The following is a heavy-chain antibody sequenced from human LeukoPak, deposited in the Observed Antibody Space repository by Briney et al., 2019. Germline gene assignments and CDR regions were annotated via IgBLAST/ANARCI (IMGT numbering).Heavy chain of an antibody. CDR2: IYTSGST. J-gene: IGHJ5*02. V-gene: IGHV4-4*07. Sequence: PETLSLTCTVSGGSISSYYWSWIRQPAGKGLEWIGRIYTSGSTNYNPSLKSRVTMSVDTSKNQFSLKLSSVTAADTAVYYCARDMSGYSGYDWFDPWGQGTLVTVSS. D-gene: IGHD5-12*01. CDR1: GGSISSYY. CDR3: ARDMSGYSGYDWFDP.